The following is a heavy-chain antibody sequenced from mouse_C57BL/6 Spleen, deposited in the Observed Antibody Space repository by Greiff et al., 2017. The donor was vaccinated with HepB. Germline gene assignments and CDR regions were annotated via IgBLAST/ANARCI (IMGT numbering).Heavy chain of an antibody. J-gene: IGHJ4*01. CDR3: AYRLYYDYDEGGYAMDY. CDR2: IYPGSGNT. V-gene: IGHV1-76*01. D-gene: IGHD2-4*01. CDR1: GYTFTDYY. Sequence: QVQLQQSGAELVRPGASVKLSCKASGYTFTDYYINWVKQRPGQGLEWIARIYPGSGNTYYNEKFKGKATLTAEKSSSTAYMQLSSLTSEDSAVYFCAYRLYYDYDEGGYAMDYWGQGTSVTVSS.